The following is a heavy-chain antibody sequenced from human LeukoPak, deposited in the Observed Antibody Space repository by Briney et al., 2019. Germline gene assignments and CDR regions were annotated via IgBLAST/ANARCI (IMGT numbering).Heavy chain of an antibody. D-gene: IGHD4-17*01. Sequence: GGSLRLSCAASGFTFSNYWMDWVRRAPGKGLEWVAIIKEDGSKKDYVDSVKGRFTISGDNAKNSLYLQMNSLRDEDTAVYYCARDPAYGAFDIWGQGTMVTVSS. J-gene: IGHJ3*02. CDR2: IKEDGSKK. V-gene: IGHV3-7*03. CDR3: ARDPAYGAFDI. CDR1: GFTFSNYW.